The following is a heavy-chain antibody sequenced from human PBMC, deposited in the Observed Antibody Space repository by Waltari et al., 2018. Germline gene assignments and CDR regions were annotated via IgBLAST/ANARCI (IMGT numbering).Heavy chain of an antibody. CDR1: GDSISGTYW. CDR3: ARDRGRGLYLDS. D-gene: IGHD2-15*01. V-gene: IGHV4-4*02. CDR2: IHGSGRS. J-gene: IGHJ4*02. Sequence: QVQLQESGPGLVKPSGTLSVTCAVSGDSISGTYWWGWVRQPPGKGLEWKGQIHGSGRSNYNPALERRVPGSIDTSNNHFSLKVTFATAADTAVYYRARDRGRGLYLDSWAQGNLGTVSP.